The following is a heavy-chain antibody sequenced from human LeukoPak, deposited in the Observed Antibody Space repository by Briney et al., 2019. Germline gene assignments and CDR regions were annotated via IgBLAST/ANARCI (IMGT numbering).Heavy chain of an antibody. CDR2: INPNSGGT. J-gene: IGHJ4*02. D-gene: IGHD3-9*01. V-gene: IGHV1-2*02. CDR3: ARDANRLRYFDWLLPDY. CDR1: GYTFTGYY. Sequence: ASVKVSCKASGYTFTGYYMHWVRQAPGQGLEWMGWINPNSGGTNYAQKFQGRVTMTRDTSISTAYMELSRLRSDDTAVYYRARDANRLRYFDWLLPDYWGQGTLVTVSS.